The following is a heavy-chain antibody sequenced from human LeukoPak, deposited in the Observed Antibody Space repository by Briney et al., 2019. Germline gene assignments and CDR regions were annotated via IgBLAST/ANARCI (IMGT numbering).Heavy chain of an antibody. CDR2: IGSDNKS. D-gene: IGHD3-10*02. Sequence: PGGSLRLSCEASGFTFSAYAMTWVRQAPGKGLEWVSSIGSDNKSHYSESVKGRFAISRDNSKSIVFLQLDSRRAEDTALYYCARDVHYYVAMDVWGQGTTVYVSS. V-gene: IGHV3-23*01. CDR1: GFTFSAYA. J-gene: IGHJ6*02. CDR3: ARDVHYYVAMDV.